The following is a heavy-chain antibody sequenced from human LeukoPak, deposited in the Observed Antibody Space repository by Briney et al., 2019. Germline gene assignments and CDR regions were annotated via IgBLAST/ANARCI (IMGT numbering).Heavy chain of an antibody. D-gene: IGHD1-26*01. CDR2: TSWNSGSI. J-gene: IGHJ4*02. CDR3: AKDMSGSYSYYFDY. Sequence: GRSLRLSCAASGFTFDDYAMHWVRQAPGKGLEWVSGTSWNSGSIGYADSVKGRFTISRDNAKNSLYLQMNSLRAEDMALYYCAKDMSGSYSYYFDYWGQGTLVTVSS. V-gene: IGHV3-9*03. CDR1: GFTFDDYA.